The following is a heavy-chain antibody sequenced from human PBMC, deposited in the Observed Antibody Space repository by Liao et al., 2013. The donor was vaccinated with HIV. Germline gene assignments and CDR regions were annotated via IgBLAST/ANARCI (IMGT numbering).Heavy chain of an antibody. Sequence: QVQLQESGPGLVKPSQTLSLTCTVSGGSISSYYWSWIRQPPGKGLEWIGYIYYSGSTNYNPSLKSRVTISVDTSKNQFSLKLSSVTAADTAVYYCARLDGGAFDIWGQGTMVTVS. CDR3: ARLDGGAFDI. V-gene: IGHV4-59*01. D-gene: IGHD3-10*01. CDR1: GGSISSYY. J-gene: IGHJ3*02. CDR2: IYYSGST.